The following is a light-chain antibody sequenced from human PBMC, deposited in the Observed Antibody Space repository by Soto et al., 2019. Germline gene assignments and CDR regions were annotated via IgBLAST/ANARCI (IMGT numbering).Light chain of an antibody. CDR2: LGS. V-gene: IGKV2-28*01. Sequence: EIVMTQSPLSLPVTPGEPASISCRSSQSLLHSNGYNYLDWYLQKPGQSPQVLIYLGSNRASGVPDGFSGSGSGTDFTLKISRVEAEDVGIYYCMQGLQTPPIFGPGTKVDIK. J-gene: IGKJ3*01. CDR3: MQGLQTPPI. CDR1: QSLLHSNGYNY.